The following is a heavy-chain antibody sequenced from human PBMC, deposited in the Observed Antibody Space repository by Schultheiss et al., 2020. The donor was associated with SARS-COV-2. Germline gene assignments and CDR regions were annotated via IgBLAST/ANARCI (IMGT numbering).Heavy chain of an antibody. Sequence: GGSLRLSCASSGLTVSSNYMSWVRQAPGKGLEWVSVIYGGGNTYYADSVKGRFTISRDNSKNTLYLQMNSLRAEDTALYYCARQYSGSLDPWGQGTLVTVSS. CDR3: ARQYSGSLDP. CDR2: IYGGGNT. J-gene: IGHJ5*02. CDR1: GLTVSSNY. V-gene: IGHV3-66*04. D-gene: IGHD1-26*01.